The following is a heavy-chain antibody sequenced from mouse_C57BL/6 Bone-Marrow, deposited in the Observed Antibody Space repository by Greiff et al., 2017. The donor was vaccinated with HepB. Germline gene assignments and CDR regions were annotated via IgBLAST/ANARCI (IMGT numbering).Heavy chain of an antibody. V-gene: IGHV5-4*01. D-gene: IGHD3-2*02. J-gene: IGHJ2*01. Sequence: EVQLQESGGGLVKPGGSLKLSCAASGFTFSSYAMSWVRQTPEKRLEWVATISDGGSYTYYPDNVKGRFTISRDNAKNNLYLQMSHLKSEDTAMYYCARHSSGWDYWGQGTTLTVSS. CDR1: GFTFSSYA. CDR2: ISDGGSYT. CDR3: ARHSSGWDY.